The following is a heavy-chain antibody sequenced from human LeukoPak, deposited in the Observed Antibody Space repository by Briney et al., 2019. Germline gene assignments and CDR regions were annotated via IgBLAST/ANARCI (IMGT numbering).Heavy chain of an antibody. V-gene: IGHV3-21*01. CDR1: GFTFSGYS. Sequence: GGSLRLSCAASGFTFSGYSMNWVRQAPGKGLEWVSSISSSSSYIYYADSVKGRFTISRDNAKNSLYLQMNSLRAEDTAVYYCARDRVPGDYYYDSSGYSRGFDYWGQGTLVTVSS. J-gene: IGHJ4*02. D-gene: IGHD3-22*01. CDR2: ISSSSSYI. CDR3: ARDRVPGDYYYDSSGYSRGFDY.